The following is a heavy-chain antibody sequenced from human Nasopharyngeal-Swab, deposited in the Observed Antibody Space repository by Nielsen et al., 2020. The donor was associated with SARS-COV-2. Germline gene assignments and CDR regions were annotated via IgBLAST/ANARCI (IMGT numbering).Heavy chain of an antibody. CDR2: ISSSGNTI. V-gene: IGHV3-11*04. CDR3: AKPLKNYYDSSGPYDGFNI. Sequence: WIRQPPGKGLEWVSYISSSGNTIYYADSVKGRFTISRDSAKNSLFLQMNSLRVEDTAVYYCAKPLKNYYDSSGPYDGFNIWGQGTLVTVSS. J-gene: IGHJ3*02. D-gene: IGHD3-22*01.